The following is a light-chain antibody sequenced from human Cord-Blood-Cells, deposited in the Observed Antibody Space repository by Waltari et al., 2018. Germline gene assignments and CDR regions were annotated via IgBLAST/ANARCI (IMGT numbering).Light chain of an antibody. CDR3: SSYTSSSTRV. V-gene: IGLV2-14*01. CDR2: EVS. CDR1: SSDVGGYNY. J-gene: IGLJ3*02. Sequence: QSALTQPASVSGSPGQSITISCTGTSSDVGGYNYVSWYQQHPGKAPKLMIYEVSNRPSGVSSRCSGSNSGNTASLTISGLQAEDEADYYCSSYTSSSTRVFGGGTKLTVL.